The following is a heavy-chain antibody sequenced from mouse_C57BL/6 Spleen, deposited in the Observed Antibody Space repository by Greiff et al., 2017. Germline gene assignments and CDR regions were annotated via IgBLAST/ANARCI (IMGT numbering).Heavy chain of an antibody. CDR2: FHPYNDDT. Sequence: QVHVKQSGAELVKPGASVKMSCKASGYTFTTYPIEWMKQNHGKSLEWIGNFHPYNDDTKYNEKFKGKATLTVEKSSSTVYLELSRLTSDDSAVYYCARRNYDYDHAMDYWGQGTSVTVSS. J-gene: IGHJ4*01. D-gene: IGHD2-4*01. CDR3: ARRNYDYDHAMDY. CDR1: GYTFTTYP. V-gene: IGHV1-47*01.